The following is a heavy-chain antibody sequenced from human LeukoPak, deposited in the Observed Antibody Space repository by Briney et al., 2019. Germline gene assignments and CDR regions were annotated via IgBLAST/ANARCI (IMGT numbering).Heavy chain of an antibody. CDR2: LSGSGYNT. J-gene: IGHJ4*02. D-gene: IGHD2-2*01. CDR1: GFTFSSYW. V-gene: IGHV3-23*01. Sequence: PGGSLRLSCAASGFTFSSYWMSWVRQAPGKGLEWVSSLSGSGYNTYYADSVKGRFTISRDNSKNTVYLQMNSLRAEDTAVYYCAKGPYGTRYFDYWGQGTLVTVSS. CDR3: AKGPYGTRYFDY.